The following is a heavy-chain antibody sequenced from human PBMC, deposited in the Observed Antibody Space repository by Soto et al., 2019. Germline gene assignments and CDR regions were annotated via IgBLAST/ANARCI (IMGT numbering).Heavy chain of an antibody. J-gene: IGHJ3*02. CDR3: ARGMYGSGSYYIGDAFDM. CDR2: IYRGGDT. Sequence: WSLRLSCAVSGFTVSYNYMNWVRQAPGKGLEWVSVIYRGGDTFYADSVKGRFTISRDNSKNTLYLQMNSLRAEDTAVYYCARGMYGSGSYYIGDAFDMWGQGTMVTVSS. D-gene: IGHD3-10*01. CDR1: GFTVSYNY. V-gene: IGHV3-53*01.